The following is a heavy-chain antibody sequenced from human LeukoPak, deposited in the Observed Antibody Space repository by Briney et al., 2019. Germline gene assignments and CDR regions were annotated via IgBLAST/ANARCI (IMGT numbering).Heavy chain of an antibody. J-gene: IGHJ5*02. V-gene: IGHV1-46*01. D-gene: IGHD6-13*01. Sequence: ASVKVSCTASGYIFTSYYMYWVRQPPGQGLEWMGIINPSGGNTNYAQKFQGRVTMTRDTSTSTVYMELSSLRSEDTAVYYCARVEKYTSSGPTDPWGQGTLVTVSS. CDR3: ARVEKYTSSGPTDP. CDR2: INPSGGNT. CDR1: GYIFTSYY.